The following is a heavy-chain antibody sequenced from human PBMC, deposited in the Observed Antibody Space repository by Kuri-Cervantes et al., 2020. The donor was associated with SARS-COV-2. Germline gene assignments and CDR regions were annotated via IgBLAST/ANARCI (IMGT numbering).Heavy chain of an antibody. J-gene: IGHJ4*02. CDR3: AHSPTYYFDSSGYYYFDY. Sequence: SGPTLVKPTQTLTLTCTFSGFSLSTSGVGVDWIRQPSGKALEWLAVIYWNDDKRYSPSLRSRLTITKDSSKDQVVLTMTNMAPVDTATYYCAHSPTYYFDSSGYYYFDYWGQGTLVTVSS. CDR1: GFSLSTSGVG. V-gene: IGHV2-5*01. CDR2: IYWNDDK. D-gene: IGHD3-22*01.